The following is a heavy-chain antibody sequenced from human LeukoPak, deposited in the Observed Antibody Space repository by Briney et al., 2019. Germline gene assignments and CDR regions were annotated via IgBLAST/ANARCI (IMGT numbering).Heavy chain of an antibody. CDR2: TYYRSKWYN. CDR1: GDSVSSNSAA. V-gene: IGHV6-1*01. D-gene: IGHD3-9*01. Sequence: SQTLSLTCAISGDSVSSNSAAWNWIRQSPSRGLEWLGRTYYRSKWYNDYAVSVKSRITINPDTSKNQFSLQLNSVTPEDTAVYYCARELGRYFDWLLRRPFTYYFDYWGQGTLVTVSS. J-gene: IGHJ4*02. CDR3: ARELGRYFDWLLRRPFTYYFDY.